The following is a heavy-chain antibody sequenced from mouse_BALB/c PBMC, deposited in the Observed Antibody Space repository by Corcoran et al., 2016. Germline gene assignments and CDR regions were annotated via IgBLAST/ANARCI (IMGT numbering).Heavy chain of an antibody. CDR1: GGTFSSYA. CDR2: IIPIFGTA. Sequence: QVQLVQSGAEVKKPGSSVKVSCKASGGTFSSYAISWVRQAPGQGLEWMGGIIPIFGTANDEKKFQGRGRITADESTSTAYMELSSLRSEDTAVYYCARGRGDYDFWSGYYQASFDYWGQGTLVTVSS. CDR3: ARGRGDYDFWSGYYQASFDY. J-gene: IGHJ4*01. V-gene: IGHV1-81*01. D-gene: IGHD2-4*01.